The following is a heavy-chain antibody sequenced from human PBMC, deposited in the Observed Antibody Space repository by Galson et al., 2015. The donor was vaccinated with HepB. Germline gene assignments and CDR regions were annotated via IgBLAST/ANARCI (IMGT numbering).Heavy chain of an antibody. CDR3: AKGYSNYADDAFDI. V-gene: IGHV3-23*01. CDR1: GFTFSSYA. CDR2: ISGSGGST. Sequence: SLRLSCAASGFTFSSYAMSWVRQAPGKGLEWVSAISGSGGSTYYADSVKGRKGRFTISRDNSKNTLYLQMNSLRAEDTAVYYCAKGYSNYADDAFDIWGQGTMVTVSS. D-gene: IGHD4-11*01. J-gene: IGHJ3*02.